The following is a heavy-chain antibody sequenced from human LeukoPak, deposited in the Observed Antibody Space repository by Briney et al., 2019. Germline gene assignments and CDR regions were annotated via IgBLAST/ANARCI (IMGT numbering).Heavy chain of an antibody. CDR1: GYTFTGYY. V-gene: IGHV1-2*02. CDR2: INPNSGGT. Sequence: ASVKVSCKASGYTFTGYYMHWVRQAPGQGLEWMGWINPNSGGTNYAQKFQGRVTMTRDTSISTAYMELSRLRSDDAAVYYCAREIGAAAGLDYWGQGTLITVSS. J-gene: IGHJ4*02. CDR3: AREIGAAAGLDY. D-gene: IGHD6-13*01.